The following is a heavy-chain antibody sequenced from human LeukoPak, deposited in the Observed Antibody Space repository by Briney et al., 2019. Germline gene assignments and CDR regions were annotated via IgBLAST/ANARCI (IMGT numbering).Heavy chain of an antibody. J-gene: IGHJ5*02. Sequence: GGSLRLSCAASGFTFSSYAMHWVCQAPGKGLEWVAVISYDGSNKYYADSVKGRFTISRDNSKNTLYLQMNSLRAEDTAVYYCARAGGAVEMATILGSWGQGTLVTVSS. CDR3: ARAGGAVEMATILGS. CDR1: GFTFSSYA. V-gene: IGHV3-30-3*01. D-gene: IGHD5-24*01. CDR2: ISYDGSNK.